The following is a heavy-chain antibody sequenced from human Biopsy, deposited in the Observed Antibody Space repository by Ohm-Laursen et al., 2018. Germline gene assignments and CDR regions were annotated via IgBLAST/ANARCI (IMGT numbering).Heavy chain of an antibody. Sequence: SSVKVSCKPSGGSFSSYAISWVRQAPGQGLEWMGGIIPFFGTPNYAQMFQGRVTITADTSTSTAYMELSSLRSDDTAVYYCARGGRLPAAINSYYYAMDVWGQGTTVTVSS. D-gene: IGHD2-2*01. CDR3: ARGGRLPAAINSYYYAMDV. CDR1: GGSFSSYA. CDR2: IIPFFGTP. V-gene: IGHV1-69*06. J-gene: IGHJ6*02.